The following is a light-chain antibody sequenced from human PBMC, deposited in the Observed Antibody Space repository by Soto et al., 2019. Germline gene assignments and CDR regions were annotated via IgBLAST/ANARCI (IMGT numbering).Light chain of an antibody. CDR1: SANIGAGYD. CDR3: QSYDNSLSGSWI. Sequence: QSVLTQPPSVSGAPGLRVTISCTGNSANIGAGYDVHWYQQLPGTAPKLLIYGDNNRPSGVPDPFSGSKSGTSASLAITGLQAEDEADYYCQSYDNSLSGSWIFGGGTKLTVL. CDR2: GDN. V-gene: IGLV1-40*01. J-gene: IGLJ2*01.